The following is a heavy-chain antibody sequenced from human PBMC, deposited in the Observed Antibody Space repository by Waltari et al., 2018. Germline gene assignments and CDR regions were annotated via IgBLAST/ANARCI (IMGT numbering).Heavy chain of an antibody. CDR3: ARARVGIAARTALIDY. CDR2: IIPILGRA. V-gene: IGHV1-69*10. J-gene: IGHJ4*02. D-gene: IGHD6-13*01. Sequence: QVQLVQSGAEVTKPGSSVTVSCKASGGTFSSYTISWVRRAPGQGLEWMGGIIPILGRANYAQKFQGRVTITADKSTSTAYMELSSLRSEDTAVYYCARARVGIAARTALIDYWGQGTLVTVSS. CDR1: GGTFSSYT.